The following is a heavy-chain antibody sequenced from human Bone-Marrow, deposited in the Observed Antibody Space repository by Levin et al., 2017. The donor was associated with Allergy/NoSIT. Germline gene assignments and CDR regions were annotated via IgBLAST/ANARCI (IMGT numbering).Heavy chain of an antibody. CDR2: IWYDGSNK. J-gene: IGHJ6*02. CDR1: GFTFSSYG. CDR3: ARTDYDSSFDSYYYGMDV. V-gene: IGHV3-33*01. Sequence: GESLKISCAASGFTFSSYGMHWVRQAPGKGLEWVAVIWYDGSNKYYADSVKGRFTISRDNSKNTLYLQMNSLRAEDTAVYYCARTDYDSSFDSYYYGMDVWGQGTTVTVSS. D-gene: IGHD3-22*01.